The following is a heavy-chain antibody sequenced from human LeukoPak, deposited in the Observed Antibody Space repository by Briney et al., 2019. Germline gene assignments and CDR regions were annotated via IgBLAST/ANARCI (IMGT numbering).Heavy chain of an antibody. CDR2: IYTSGST. V-gene: IGHV4-4*07. CDR1: GGSISSYY. Sequence: SETLSLTCTVSGGSISSYYWSWIRQPAGKGLEWIGRIYTSGSTNYNPSLKSRVTMSVDTSKNQFSLKLSSVTAADSAVYYCARGTVWRLGSYGLDVWGQGTTVTVSS. J-gene: IGHJ6*02. D-gene: IGHD3-16*01. CDR3: ARGTVWRLGSYGLDV.